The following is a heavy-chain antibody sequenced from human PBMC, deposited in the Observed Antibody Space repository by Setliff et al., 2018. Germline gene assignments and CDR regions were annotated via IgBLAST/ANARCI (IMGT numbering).Heavy chain of an antibody. CDR2: ISTSGNT. Sequence: PSETLSLTCTISGGFTSSFYWSWIRQAPGKGLEWIGRISTSGNTNYNPSLKSRVTVSLDTSKNQFSLKLTSMTAADTAVYYCARDQWVRSPPLYFSYSMDVWGQGTTVTV. CDR1: GGFTSSFY. CDR3: ARDQWVRSPPLYFSYSMDV. V-gene: IGHV4-4*07. J-gene: IGHJ6*02. D-gene: IGHD5-12*01.